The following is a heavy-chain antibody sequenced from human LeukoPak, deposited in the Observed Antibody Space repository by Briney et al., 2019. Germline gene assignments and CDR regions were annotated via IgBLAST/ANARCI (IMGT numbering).Heavy chain of an antibody. D-gene: IGHD3-10*01. V-gene: IGHV1-69*05. CDR2: IIPIFGTA. J-gene: IGHJ4*02. Sequence: SVKVSCKASGGTFSSYAISWVRQAPGQGLEWMGGIIPIFGTANYAQKFQGRVTITTDESTSTAYMELGSLRSEDTAVYCCARGGSSPYWGQGTLVTVSS. CDR3: ARGGSSPY. CDR1: GGTFSSYA.